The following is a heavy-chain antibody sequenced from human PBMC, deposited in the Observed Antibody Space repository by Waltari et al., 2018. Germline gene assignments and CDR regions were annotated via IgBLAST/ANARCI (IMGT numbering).Heavy chain of an antibody. CDR3: VRVDNNGLEPFDY. D-gene: IGHD1-1*01. V-gene: IGHV3-74*01. CDR1: GFTLSKCG. J-gene: IGHJ4*02. CDR2: INGDGSRM. Sequence: EVQLVESGGDFVQPGGSLRLPCAASGFTLSKCGIHWVRQAPGKGLVWVSCINGDGSRMTYADSVKGRFTLSRDNAKSTVYLQMSSLRAEDTALYYCVRVDNNGLEPFDYWGQGTLVTVSS.